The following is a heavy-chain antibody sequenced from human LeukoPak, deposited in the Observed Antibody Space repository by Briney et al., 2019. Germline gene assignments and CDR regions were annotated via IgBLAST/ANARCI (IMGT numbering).Heavy chain of an antibody. CDR2: INQDGSET. Sequence: TGGSLRLSCAASGFTFSSYWMSWVRQAPGKWLEWVANINQDGSETYYVGSVKGRFTISRDNAKNSLYLQMNSLRAEDTAVYYCAREGCSGGSCYHNWFDPWGQGTLVTVSS. CDR1: GFTFSSYW. J-gene: IGHJ5*02. D-gene: IGHD2-15*01. V-gene: IGHV3-7*01. CDR3: AREGCSGGSCYHNWFDP.